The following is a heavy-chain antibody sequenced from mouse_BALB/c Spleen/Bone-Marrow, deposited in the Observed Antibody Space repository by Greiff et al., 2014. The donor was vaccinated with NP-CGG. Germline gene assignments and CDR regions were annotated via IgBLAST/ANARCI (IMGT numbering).Heavy chain of an antibody. CDR1: GYTFSSYW. Sequence: VQVVESGAELMKPGASVKISCKATGYTFSSYWIEWVKQRPGHGLEWIGEILPGSGSTNYNEKFKGKATFTADTPSNTAYMQLSSLTSEDSAVYYCARSDGYYYAMDYWGQGTSVTVSS. J-gene: IGHJ4*01. CDR2: ILPGSGST. CDR3: ARSDGYYYAMDY. V-gene: IGHV1-9*01. D-gene: IGHD2-3*01.